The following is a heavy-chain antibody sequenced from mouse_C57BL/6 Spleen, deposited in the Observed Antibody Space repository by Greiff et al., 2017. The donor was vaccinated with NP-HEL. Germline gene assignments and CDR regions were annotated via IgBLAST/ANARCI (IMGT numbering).Heavy chain of an antibody. J-gene: IGHJ1*03. Sequence: EVKVEESGEGLVKPGGSLKLSCAASGFTFSSYAMSWVRQTPEKRLEWVAYISSGGDYIYYADTVKGRFTISRDNARNTLYLQMSSLKSEDTAMYYCTRGDYYYGSSYWYFDVWGTGTTVTVSS. CDR1: GFTFSSYA. V-gene: IGHV5-9-1*02. D-gene: IGHD1-1*01. CDR2: ISSGGDYI. CDR3: TRGDYYYGSSYWYFDV.